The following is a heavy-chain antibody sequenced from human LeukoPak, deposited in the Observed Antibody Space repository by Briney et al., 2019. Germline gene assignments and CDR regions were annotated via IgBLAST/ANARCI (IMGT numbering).Heavy chain of an antibody. CDR2: IYYSGST. D-gene: IGHD2-2*01. CDR1: GGSISSYY. V-gene: IGHV4-59*01. J-gene: IGHJ6*02. CDR3: ARDACTSTSCPVSRYYYGMDV. Sequence: PSETLSLTCNVSGGSISSYYWSWTRQPPGKGLEWIGYIYYSGSTNYNPSLKSRVSISVDTSNNQFSLKLSSVTAADTAVYYCARDACTSTSCPVSRYYYGMDVWGQGTTVTVSS.